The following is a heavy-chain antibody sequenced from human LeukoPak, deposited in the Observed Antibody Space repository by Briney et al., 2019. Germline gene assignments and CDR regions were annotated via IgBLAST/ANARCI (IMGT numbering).Heavy chain of an antibody. V-gene: IGHV3-23*01. D-gene: IGHD5-24*01. Sequence: GGSLRLSCAASGFTFSSYAMTWVRQTPGKGLEWVPVISATGGGTYYADSVKGRFTISRDNSKNTLYLQMNSLRAEDTAVYYCTKGNRDGYYQFFDYWGGGTLVTVSS. CDR1: GFTFSSYA. CDR2: ISATGGGT. J-gene: IGHJ4*02. CDR3: TKGNRDGYYQFFDY.